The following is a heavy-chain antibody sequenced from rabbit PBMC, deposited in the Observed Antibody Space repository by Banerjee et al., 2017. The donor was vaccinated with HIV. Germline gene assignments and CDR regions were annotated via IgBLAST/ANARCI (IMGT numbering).Heavy chain of an antibody. CDR1: GFDFSSSYW. J-gene: IGHJ4*01. CDR3: ARARYVGNDGYGYGFNL. D-gene: IGHD6-1*01. Sequence: QEQLEESGGDLVKPEGSLTLTCTASGFDFSSSYWICWVRQAPGKGLEWIACIYSSSGSTWYTSWVNGRFTISRSSSLNPVTLQLNSLTDADTATYFCARARYVGNDGYGYGFNLWGPGTLVTVS. CDR2: IYSSSGST. V-gene: IGHV1S43*01.